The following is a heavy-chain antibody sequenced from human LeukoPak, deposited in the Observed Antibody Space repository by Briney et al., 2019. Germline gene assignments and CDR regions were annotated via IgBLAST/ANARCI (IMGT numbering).Heavy chain of an antibody. CDR3: ARLGYCSTTSCYGVGGHDY. CDR2: ISAYNGNT. J-gene: IGHJ4*02. D-gene: IGHD2-2*01. V-gene: IGHV1-18*01. Sequence: ASVKVSCKASGYTFTSYGISWVRQAPGQGLEWMGWISAYNGNTNYAQKLQGRVTMTTDTSTSTAYMELRSLRSDDTAMYYCARLGYCSTTSCYGVGGHDYWGQGTLVTVSS. CDR1: GYTFTSYG.